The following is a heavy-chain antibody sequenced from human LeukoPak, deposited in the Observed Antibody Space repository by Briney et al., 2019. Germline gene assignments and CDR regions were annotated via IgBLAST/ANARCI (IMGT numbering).Heavy chain of an antibody. D-gene: IGHD3-10*01. Sequence: SETLSLTCAVYGGSFSGYYWSWIRQPPGKGLEWIGSIYYSGSTYYNPSLKSRVTISVDTSKSQFSLRLSSVTAADTAVYYCARLRHYGSGSYPMTGNWFDPWGQGTLVSVSS. CDR2: IYYSGST. V-gene: IGHV4-34*01. CDR1: GGSFSGYY. J-gene: IGHJ5*02. CDR3: ARLRHYGSGSYPMTGNWFDP.